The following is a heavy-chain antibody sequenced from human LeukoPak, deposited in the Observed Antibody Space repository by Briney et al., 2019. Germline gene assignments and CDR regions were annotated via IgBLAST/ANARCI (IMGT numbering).Heavy chain of an antibody. Sequence: PGGSLRLSCAASGFTVSSSYMSWVRQAPGKGLEYVSVIYSGGNTYYAGSVKGRFTISRDNSKNTVYLQMNSLRAEDTAVYYCARLIAATGRLYGDYWGQGTLVTVSS. J-gene: IGHJ4*02. D-gene: IGHD6-13*01. CDR2: IYSGGNT. CDR3: ARLIAATGRLYGDY. CDR1: GFTVSSSY. V-gene: IGHV3-53*01.